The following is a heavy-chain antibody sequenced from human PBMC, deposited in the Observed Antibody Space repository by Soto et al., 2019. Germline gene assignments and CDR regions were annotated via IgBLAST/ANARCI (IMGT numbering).Heavy chain of an antibody. D-gene: IGHD2-2*01. CDR1: GFTFATYA. Sequence: GGSLRLSCAASGFTFATYAMSWVRQAPGKGLEWVSAISATGISTHYADSVKGRVTISRDNSANTLSLEMSSLTAEDTAVYYCARDKDTSSWAGFDFWGHGTLVTVSS. J-gene: IGHJ4*01. CDR3: ARDKDTSSWAGFDF. CDR2: ISATGIST. V-gene: IGHV3-23*01.